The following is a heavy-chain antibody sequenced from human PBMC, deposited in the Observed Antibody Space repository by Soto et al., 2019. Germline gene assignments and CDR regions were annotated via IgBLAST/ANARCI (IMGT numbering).Heavy chain of an antibody. CDR2: ISYDGSNK. D-gene: IGHD2-8*01. V-gene: IGHV3-30-3*01. CDR1: GFTFSSYA. CDR3: ARAPDIVLIRAYYYYGMDV. J-gene: IGHJ6*02. Sequence: GGSLRLSCAASGFTFSSYAMHWVRQAPGKGLEWVAVISYDGSNKYYADSVKGRFTISRDNSKNTLYVQMNSVRPEDKAVYYCARAPDIVLIRAYYYYGMDVWGQGTTVTVSS.